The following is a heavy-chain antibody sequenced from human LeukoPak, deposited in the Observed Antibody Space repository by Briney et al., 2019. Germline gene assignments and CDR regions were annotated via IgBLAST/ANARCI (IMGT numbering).Heavy chain of an antibody. CDR1: GFTFSSYA. CDR2: ISGSGGST. D-gene: IGHD3-22*01. Sequence: PGGSLRLSCAASGFTFSSYATSWVRQAPGKGLEWVSAISGSGGSTYYADSVKGRFTISRDNSKNTLYLQMNSLRAEDTAVYYCAKTSSNRYYDSSGWDGYYFDYWGQGTLVTVSS. J-gene: IGHJ4*02. CDR3: AKTSSNRYYDSSGWDGYYFDY. V-gene: IGHV3-23*01.